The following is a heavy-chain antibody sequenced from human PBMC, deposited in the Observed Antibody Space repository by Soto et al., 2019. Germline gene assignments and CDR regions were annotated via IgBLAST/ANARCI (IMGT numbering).Heavy chain of an antibody. CDR1: GGTFSSYA. D-gene: IGHD1-1*01. V-gene: IGHV1-69*13. CDR2: IIPIFGTA. CDR3: AQTDWNDVATWFDP. J-gene: IGHJ5*02. Sequence: SVKVSCKASGGTFSSYAISWVRQAPGQGLEWMGGIIPIFGTANYAQKFQGRVTITADESTSTAYMELSSLRSEDTAVYYCAQTDWNDVATWFDPWGQGTLVTV.